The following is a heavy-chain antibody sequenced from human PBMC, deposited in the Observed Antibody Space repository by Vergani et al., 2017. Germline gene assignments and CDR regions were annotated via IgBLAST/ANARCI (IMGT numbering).Heavy chain of an antibody. J-gene: IGHJ6*03. D-gene: IGHD4-17*01. V-gene: IGHV3-53*02. CDR2: IYSNGTT. Sequence: EVQLLETGGGLIQPGGSLRLSCAASGFTVRVNYMNWVRQAPGKGLEWVSLIYSNGTTAYADSVKGRFTISRDNSKNTRFLQMNSLRAEDTAVDYCASDFGDHYYYFCMDVWGKGTTVTVSS. CDR1: GFTVRVNY. CDR3: ASDFGDHYYYFCMDV.